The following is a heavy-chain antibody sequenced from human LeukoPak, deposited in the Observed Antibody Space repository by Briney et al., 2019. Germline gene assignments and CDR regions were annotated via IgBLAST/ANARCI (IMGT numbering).Heavy chain of an antibody. Sequence: PSETLSLTCAVYGGSFSGYYWSWIRQPPGKGLEWIGEINHSGSTNYNPSLKSRVTISVDTSKNQFSLKLSSVTGADTAVYYCARGSPIQLWADAFDIWGQGTMVTVSS. D-gene: IGHD5-18*01. CDR1: GGSFSGYY. J-gene: IGHJ3*02. V-gene: IGHV4-34*01. CDR3: ARGSPIQLWADAFDI. CDR2: INHSGST.